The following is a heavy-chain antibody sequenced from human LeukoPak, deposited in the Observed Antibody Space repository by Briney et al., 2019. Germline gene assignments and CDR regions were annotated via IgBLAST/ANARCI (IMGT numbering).Heavy chain of an antibody. CDR1: GYSISSAHY. CDR2: LFHSGTT. J-gene: IGHJ3*02. CDR3: ARVSDDHDGFHI. V-gene: IGHV4-38-2*02. Sequence: SETLSLTCNVSGYSISSAHYWGWIRQSPEKGLELIGILFHSGTTYYDPSLKSRVTISVDTSKNQVSLNLKPLTSADTAVYYCARVSDDHDGFHIWGQGTMVTVSS. D-gene: IGHD3-3*01.